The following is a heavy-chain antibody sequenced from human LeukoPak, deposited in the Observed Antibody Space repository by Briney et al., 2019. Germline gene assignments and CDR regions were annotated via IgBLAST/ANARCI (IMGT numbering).Heavy chain of an antibody. CDR3: ARGGGYSSSWYAYWFDP. CDR2: INAGNGNT. V-gene: IGHV1-3*03. J-gene: IGHJ5*02. D-gene: IGHD6-13*01. Sequence: ASVKVSCKASGSTFTSYAMHWVRQAPGQRLEWMGWINAGNGNTKYSQEFQGRVTITRDTSASTAYMELSSLRSEDMAVYYCARGGGYSSSWYAYWFDPWGQGTLVTVSS. CDR1: GSTFTSYA.